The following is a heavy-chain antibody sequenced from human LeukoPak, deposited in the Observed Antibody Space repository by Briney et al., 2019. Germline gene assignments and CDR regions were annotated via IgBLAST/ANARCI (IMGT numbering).Heavy chain of an antibody. J-gene: IGHJ4*02. CDR2: ISYDGSNK. CDR3: ARDPRFLEWLGFDY. D-gene: IGHD3-3*01. V-gene: IGHV3-30*04. Sequence: PGGSLRLSCTTSGFTFNTYAMHGVRQAPGKGLEWGAVISYDGSNKYYADSVKGRFTISRDNSKNTLYLQMNSLRAEDTAVYYCARDPRFLEWLGFDYWGQGTLVTVSS. CDR1: GFTFNTYA.